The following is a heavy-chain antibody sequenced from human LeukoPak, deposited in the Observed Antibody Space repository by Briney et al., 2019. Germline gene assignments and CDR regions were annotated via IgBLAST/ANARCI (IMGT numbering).Heavy chain of an antibody. CDR2: IHYSGST. Sequence: GSLRLSCAASGFTFSSYWMSWVRQAPGKGLEWIGYIHYSGSTNYNPSLKSRVTILVDTSKNQFSLKLSSVTAADTAVYYCARTTEGGYTYDYFYYYYMDIWGKGTTVTISS. D-gene: IGHD5-18*01. CDR1: GFTFSSYW. J-gene: IGHJ6*03. V-gene: IGHV4-59*01. CDR3: ARTTEGGYTYDYFYYYYMDI.